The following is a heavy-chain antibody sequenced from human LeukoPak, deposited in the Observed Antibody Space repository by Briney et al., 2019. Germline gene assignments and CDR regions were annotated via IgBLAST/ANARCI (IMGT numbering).Heavy chain of an antibody. Sequence: GASVKVSCKASEGTFGSYVISWVRQAPGHGLEWMGGINPLFETANYAQKFQGRLTITADESTSTAYMELSNLRSEDTAVYYCASAAGVTSYYYMDVWGNGTTVTISS. CDR1: EGTFGSYV. V-gene: IGHV1-69*13. CDR3: ASAAGVTSYYYMDV. J-gene: IGHJ6*03. D-gene: IGHD3-10*01. CDR2: INPLFETA.